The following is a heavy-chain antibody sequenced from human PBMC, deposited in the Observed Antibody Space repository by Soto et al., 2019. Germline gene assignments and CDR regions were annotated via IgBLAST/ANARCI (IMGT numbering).Heavy chain of an antibody. CDR1: GYTFSGYY. Sequence: GASVKVSCKVSGYTFSGYYMHWVRQAPGQGLEWMGWMNPNSGNTGYAQKFQGRVTMTRNTSISTAYMELSSLRSEDTAVYYCARGLIAVAGNDAFDIWGQGTMVTVSS. D-gene: IGHD6-19*01. CDR2: MNPNSGNT. J-gene: IGHJ3*02. CDR3: ARGLIAVAGNDAFDI. V-gene: IGHV1-8*02.